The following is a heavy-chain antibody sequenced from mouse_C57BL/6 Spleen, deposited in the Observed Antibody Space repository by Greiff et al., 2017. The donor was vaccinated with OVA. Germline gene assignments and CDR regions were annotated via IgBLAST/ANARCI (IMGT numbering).Heavy chain of an antibody. CDR1: GYTFTDYY. CDR2: INPYNGGT. V-gene: IGHV1-19*01. J-gene: IGHJ2*01. CDR3: ARRDDYDVDYFDS. D-gene: IGHD2-4*01. Sequence: EVKLQESGPVLVKPGASVKMSCKASGYTFTDYYMNWVKQSHGKSLEWIGVINPYNGGTSYNQKFKGKATLTVDKSSSTAYMELNSLTSEDSAVYYCARRDDYDVDYFDSWGQGTTLTVSS.